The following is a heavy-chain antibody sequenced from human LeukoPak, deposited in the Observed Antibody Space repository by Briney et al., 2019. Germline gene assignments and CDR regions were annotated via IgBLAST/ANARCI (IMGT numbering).Heavy chain of an antibody. Sequence: SETLSLTCAVYGGSFSGYYWSWIRQPPGKGLEWLGEINHSGSTNYNPSLKSRVTISVDTSKNQFSLKLSSVTAADTAVYYCARDGAITIFGVDIRYFDYWGQGTLVTVSS. D-gene: IGHD3-3*01. CDR2: INHSGST. CDR1: GGSFSGYY. V-gene: IGHV4-34*01. CDR3: ARDGAITIFGVDIRYFDY. J-gene: IGHJ4*02.